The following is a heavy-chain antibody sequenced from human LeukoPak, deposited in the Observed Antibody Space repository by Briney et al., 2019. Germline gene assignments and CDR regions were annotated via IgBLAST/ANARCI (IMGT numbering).Heavy chain of an antibody. J-gene: IGHJ2*01. CDR2: IYHSGST. D-gene: IGHD4-11*01. V-gene: IGHV4-38-2*02. Sequence: PSETLSLTCTVSGYSISSGYYWGWIRQPPGKGLEWIGSIYHSGSTYYNPSLKSRVTISVDTSKNQFSLKLSSVTAADTAVYYCARVYSIYWYFDLWGRGTLVTVSS. CDR3: ARVYSIYWYFDL. CDR1: GYSISSGYY.